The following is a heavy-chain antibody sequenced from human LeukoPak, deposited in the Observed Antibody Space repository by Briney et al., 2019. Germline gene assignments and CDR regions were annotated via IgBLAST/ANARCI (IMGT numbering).Heavy chain of an antibody. D-gene: IGHD6-13*01. J-gene: IGHJ4*02. CDR3: ARDQRIAAAGIDY. Sequence: GGSLRLSCAASGFTVSSNYMNWVRQAPGKGLEWVSYIGAAGSTIYYADSVKGRFTISRDNAKNSLYLQMNSLRAEDTAVYYCARDQRIAAAGIDYWGQGTLVTVSS. CDR1: GFTVSSNY. V-gene: IGHV3-48*04. CDR2: IGAAGSTI.